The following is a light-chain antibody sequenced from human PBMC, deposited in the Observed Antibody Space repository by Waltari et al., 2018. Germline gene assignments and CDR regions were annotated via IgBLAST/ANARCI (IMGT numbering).Light chain of an antibody. CDR3: QQYNNWPPQDA. J-gene: IGKJ2*01. Sequence: EIVMTQSPATLCVSAGETATLSCRASQSVGGNLAWYQQKPGQAPRLLIYAASTRATGIPGRFSGSGSGTEFTLTIISLQSEDFAIYYCQQYNNWPPQDAFGQGTKLEIK. CDR1: QSVGGN. CDR2: AAS. V-gene: IGKV3-15*01.